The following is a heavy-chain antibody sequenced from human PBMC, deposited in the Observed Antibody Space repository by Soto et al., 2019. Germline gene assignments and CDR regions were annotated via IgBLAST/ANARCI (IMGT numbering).Heavy chain of an antibody. CDR1: GGSISSSSYY. Sequence: QLQLQESGPGLVKPSETLSLTCTVSGGSISSSSYYWGWIRQPPGKGLEWIGSIYYRGSTYSNPSPNSRVTISVDTSKNQFALKLSSVTAADTAVYYCPRHCSSGCSYWGQGTLVTVSS. V-gene: IGHV4-39*01. CDR2: IYYRGST. J-gene: IGHJ4*02. CDR3: PRHCSSGCSY. D-gene: IGHD6-19*01.